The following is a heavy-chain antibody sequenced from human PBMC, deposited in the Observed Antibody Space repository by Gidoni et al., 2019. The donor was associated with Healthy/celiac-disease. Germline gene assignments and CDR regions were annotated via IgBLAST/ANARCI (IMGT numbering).Heavy chain of an antibody. CDR2: ISYDGSNK. Sequence: HVQLVESGGGAVQPGRSLILSCAPSGFTFSRYAMQWVRQAPGKGLEWLAVISYDGSNKYYADSVKGRFTISRDNSKNKLYLQMNSLRAEDAAVYYCARGARDFWSGYYVYWGQGTLVTVSS. CDR3: ARGARDFWSGYYVY. V-gene: IGHV3-30*04. CDR1: GFTFSRYA. J-gene: IGHJ4*02. D-gene: IGHD3-3*01.